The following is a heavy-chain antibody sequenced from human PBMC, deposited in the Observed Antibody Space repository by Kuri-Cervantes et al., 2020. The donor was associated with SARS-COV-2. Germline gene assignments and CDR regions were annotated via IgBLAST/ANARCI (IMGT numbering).Heavy chain of an antibody. J-gene: IGHJ6*02. Sequence: GESLKISCAASGFTFSGHWIHWVRQAPGKGLVWVSRINPDGSYTNNADSVKGRFTLSRDNAKNMLFLQMNSLRAEDTAVYYCARGGYYSYYYYGMDVWGQGTTVTVSS. CDR3: ARGGYYSYYYYGMDV. V-gene: IGHV3-74*01. CDR2: INPDGSYT. CDR1: GFTFSGHW. D-gene: IGHD3-22*01.